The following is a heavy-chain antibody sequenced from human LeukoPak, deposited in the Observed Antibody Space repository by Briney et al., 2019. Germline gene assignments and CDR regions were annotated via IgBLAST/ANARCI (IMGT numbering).Heavy chain of an antibody. CDR3: TRDPHALDF. CDR2: IRRDGSRI. D-gene: IGHD2/OR15-2a*01. Sequence: GGSLRLSCAASGFSFSSYSMNWVRQAPGKGLEWISYIRRDGSRIYYADSVEGRFTISRDNDKNTVYVQMDSVRGEDTAVYYCTRDPHALDFWGQGTLVTVSS. V-gene: IGHV3-48*01. J-gene: IGHJ4*02. CDR1: GFSFSSYS.